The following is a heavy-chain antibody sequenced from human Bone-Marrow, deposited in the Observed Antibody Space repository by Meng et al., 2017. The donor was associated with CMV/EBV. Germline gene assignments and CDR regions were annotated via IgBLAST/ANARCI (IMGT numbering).Heavy chain of an antibody. CDR1: GVTFSSYS. J-gene: IGHJ4*01. Sequence: AGSLRLSCAVSGVTFSSYSMNWVRQAPGKGLEWVSYISSSSSTIYYAASVKGRFTISRDHPKNSLYLQMNSLRAEGTGVYYCARVSRTGTIDYWGHRTLVTVSS. CDR2: ISSSSSTI. D-gene: IGHD1-1*01. CDR3: ARVSRTGTIDY. V-gene: IGHV3-48*04.